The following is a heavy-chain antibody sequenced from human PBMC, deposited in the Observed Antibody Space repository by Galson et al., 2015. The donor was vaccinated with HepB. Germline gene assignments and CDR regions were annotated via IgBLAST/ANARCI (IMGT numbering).Heavy chain of an antibody. CDR2: ISYDGSNK. V-gene: IGHV3-30*18. CDR1: GFTFSSYG. D-gene: IGHD4-17*01. Sequence: SLRLSCAASGFTFSSYGMHWVRQAPGKGLEWVAVISYDGSNKYYADSVKGRFTISRDNSKNTLYLQMNSLRAEDTAVYYCAKDQGVGIRCPLDYWGQGTLVTVSS. J-gene: IGHJ4*02. CDR3: AKDQGVGIRCPLDY.